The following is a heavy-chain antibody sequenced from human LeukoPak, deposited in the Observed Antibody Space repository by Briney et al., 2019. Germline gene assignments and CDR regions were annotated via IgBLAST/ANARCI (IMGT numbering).Heavy chain of an antibody. V-gene: IGHV1-69*01. J-gene: IGHJ4*02. CDR1: GGTFSSYA. CDR2: IIPVFGTA. CDR3: ASRLYCSNTRCRNFPFAY. D-gene: IGHD2-2*01. Sequence: SVKVSCKASGGTFSSYAINWVRQAPGQGLEWMGGIIPVFGTANYAQKFQDRVTITADESTSTAYMELSSLRSEDTAIYYCASRLYCSNTRCRNFPFAYWGQGTLVTVSS.